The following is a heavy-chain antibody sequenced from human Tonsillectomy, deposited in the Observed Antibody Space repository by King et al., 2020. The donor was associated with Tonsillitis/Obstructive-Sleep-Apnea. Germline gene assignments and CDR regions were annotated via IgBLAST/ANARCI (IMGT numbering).Heavy chain of an antibody. CDR1: GYTFTSYD. Sequence: VQLVESGAEVKKPGASVKVSCEASGYTFTSYDITWVRQAPGQGLECMGWISAYNGNTNYAQKFQGRVTMTTDTSTSTAYMELRSLRSDDTAVYYCARGFVRTYNGNYYYYYYYMDVWGKGTTVTVSS. J-gene: IGHJ6*03. CDR3: ARGFVRTYNGNYYYYYYYMDV. D-gene: IGHD1-26*01. V-gene: IGHV1-18*01. CDR2: ISAYNGNT.